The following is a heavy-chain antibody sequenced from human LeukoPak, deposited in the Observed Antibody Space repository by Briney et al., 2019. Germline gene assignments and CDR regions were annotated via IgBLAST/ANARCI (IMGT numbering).Heavy chain of an antibody. V-gene: IGHV4-38-2*02. D-gene: IGHD1-26*01. J-gene: IGHJ4*02. CDR2: IFHSGKT. CDR3: ARDPEGGDNFDY. Sequence: SETLSLTCNVSGFSINIGYYWGWIRQPPGKGLEWIGSIFHSGKTYYNSSLKSRVTISIDTSKNQFSLKLSSVTAADTAVYYCARDPEGGDNFDYWGQGTLVTVSS. CDR1: GFSINIGYY.